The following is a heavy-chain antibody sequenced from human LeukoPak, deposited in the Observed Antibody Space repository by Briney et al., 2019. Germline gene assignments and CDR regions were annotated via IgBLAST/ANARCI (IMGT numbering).Heavy chain of an antibody. J-gene: IGHJ4*02. V-gene: IGHV4-39*01. Sequence: SETLSLTCTVSGGSINSSSYYWGWIRQPPGKGLEWIGSIYYSGSTYYNPSLKSRVTISVDTSKNQFSLKLSSVTAADTAVYYCASLMTTVTTFDYWGQGTLVTVSS. D-gene: IGHD4-17*01. CDR2: IYYSGST. CDR3: ASLMTTVTTFDY. CDR1: GGSINSSSYY.